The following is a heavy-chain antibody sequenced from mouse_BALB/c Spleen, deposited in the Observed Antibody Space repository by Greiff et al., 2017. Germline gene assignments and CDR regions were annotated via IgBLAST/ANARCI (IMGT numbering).Heavy chain of an antibody. CDR1: GFTFSSYA. CDR2: ISSGGSYT. Sequence: EVKLVESGGGLVKPGGSLKLSCAASGFTFSSYAMSWVRQTPEKRLEWVATISSGGSYTYYPDSVKGRFTISRDNAKNTLYLQMSSLRSEDTAMYYCARGRGYAMDYWGQGTSVTVSS. V-gene: IGHV5-9-3*01. CDR3: ARGRGYAMDY. J-gene: IGHJ4*01.